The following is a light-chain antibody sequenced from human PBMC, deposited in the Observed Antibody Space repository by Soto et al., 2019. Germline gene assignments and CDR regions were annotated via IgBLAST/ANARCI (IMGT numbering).Light chain of an antibody. CDR1: QSVSGH. V-gene: IGKV3-11*01. CDR3: QQRSNWIFT. Sequence: EIVLTQSPATLSLSPGERATLSCRASQSVSGHLAWYQQKPGQAPRLLIYDASNRATGIPARFSGSGSGTDFTLTISRLEHEDFAVYYCQQRSNWIFTFGPGTKVDIK. CDR2: DAS. J-gene: IGKJ3*01.